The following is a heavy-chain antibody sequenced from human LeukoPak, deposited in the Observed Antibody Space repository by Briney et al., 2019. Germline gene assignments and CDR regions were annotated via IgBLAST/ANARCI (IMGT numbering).Heavy chain of an antibody. CDR1: GGSISSSNYY. CDR2: IYYTGST. D-gene: IGHD6-19*01. J-gene: IGHJ4*02. CDR3: ARRIIAVTGTVVYYFDY. Sequence: SETLSLTCTVSGGSISSSNYYWGWIRQPPGKGLEWIASIYYTGSTYYNPSLKSRVTISVDTSKNQLSLKLSSVTAADTAVYYCARRIIAVTGTVVYYFDYWGQGTLVTVSS. V-gene: IGHV4-39*01.